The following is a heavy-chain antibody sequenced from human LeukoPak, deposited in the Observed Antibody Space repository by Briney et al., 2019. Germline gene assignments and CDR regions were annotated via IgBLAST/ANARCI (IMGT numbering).Heavy chain of an antibody. J-gene: IGHJ2*01. V-gene: IGHV4-31*03. D-gene: IGHD3-22*01. CDR2: INHSGST. CDR1: GGSISSGASD. Sequence: TLSLTCTVSGGSISSGASDWGWIRQHPKRGLEWVGYINHSGSTYYNPSLGSRVTMSVDTSKNQFSLKLSSVTAADSAVYYCARAARQGFTMIVVPFFYFDLWGRGTLVTVSS. CDR3: ARAARQGFTMIVVPFFYFDL.